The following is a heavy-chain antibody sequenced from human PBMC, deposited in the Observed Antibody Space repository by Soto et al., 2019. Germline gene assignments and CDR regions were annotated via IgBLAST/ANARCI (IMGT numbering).Heavy chain of an antibody. D-gene: IGHD2-21*02. CDR1: GFTFSSYG. CDR2: IWYDGSNK. V-gene: IGHV3-33*01. CDR3: ARLGCGGDCYPYYFDY. J-gene: IGHJ4*02. Sequence: PGGSLRLSCAASGFTFSSYGMHWVRQAPGKGLEWVAVIWYDGSNKYYADSVKGRFTISRDNSKNTLYLQMNSLRAEDTAVYYCARLGCGGDCYPYYFDYWGQGT.